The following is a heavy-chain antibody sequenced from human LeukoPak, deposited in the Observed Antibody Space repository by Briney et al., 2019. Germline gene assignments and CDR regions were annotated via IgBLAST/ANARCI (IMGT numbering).Heavy chain of an antibody. D-gene: IGHD3-22*01. CDR2: IRYDGSNK. Sequence: GGSLRLSCAASGFTFSSYGMHWVRQAPGKGLEWVAFIRYDGSNKYYADSVKGRFTISRDNSKNTLYLQMNSLRAEDTAVYYCAKDKGTEGPTSLYYYDSSGYYYRGGIFDYWGQGTLVTVSS. V-gene: IGHV3-30*02. J-gene: IGHJ4*02. CDR3: AKDKGTEGPTSLYYYDSSGYYYRGGIFDY. CDR1: GFTFSSYG.